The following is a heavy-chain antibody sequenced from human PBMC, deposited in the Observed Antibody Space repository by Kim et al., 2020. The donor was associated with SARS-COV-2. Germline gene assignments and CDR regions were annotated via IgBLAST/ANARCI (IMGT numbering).Heavy chain of an antibody. V-gene: IGHV3-30-3*01. Sequence: GGSLRLSCAASGFTFSSYAMHWVRQAPGKGLEWVAVISYDGSNKYYADSVKGRFTISRDNSKNTLYLQMNSLRAEDTAVYYCASIPPLESPEYSRTRGMDVWGQGTTVTVSS. CDR2: ISYDGSNK. D-gene: IGHD6-6*01. J-gene: IGHJ6*02. CDR1: GFTFSSYA. CDR3: ASIPPLESPEYSRTRGMDV.